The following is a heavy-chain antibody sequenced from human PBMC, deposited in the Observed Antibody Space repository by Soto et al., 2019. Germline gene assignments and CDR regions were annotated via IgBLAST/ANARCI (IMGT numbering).Heavy chain of an antibody. CDR1: GFTFSSYG. D-gene: IGHD6-6*01. V-gene: IGHV3-33*01. CDR2: IWYDGSNK. J-gene: IGHJ6*03. Sequence: QVQLVESGGGVVQPGRSLRLSCAASGFTFSSYGMHWVRQAPGKGLEWVAVIWYDGSNKYYADSVKGRFTISRDNSKNTLYLQMNSLRAEDTAVYYCARVNTWVDGEARRYYYYYMDVWGKGTTVTVSS. CDR3: ARVNTWVDGEARRYYYYYMDV.